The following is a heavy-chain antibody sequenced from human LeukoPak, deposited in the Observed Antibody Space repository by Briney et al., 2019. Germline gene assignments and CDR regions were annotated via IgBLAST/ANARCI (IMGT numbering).Heavy chain of an antibody. V-gene: IGHV4-31*03. J-gene: IGHJ4*02. CDR1: GGSISSGGYY. Sequence: TPSQTLSLTCTVSGGSISSGGYYWSWIRQHPGKGLEWIGYIYYSGSTYYNPSLKSRVTISVDTSKNQISLKLSSVTAADTAVYYCARGSSWYQYYFDYWGQGTLVTVSS. CDR3: ARGSSWYQYYFDY. CDR2: IYYSGST. D-gene: IGHD6-13*01.